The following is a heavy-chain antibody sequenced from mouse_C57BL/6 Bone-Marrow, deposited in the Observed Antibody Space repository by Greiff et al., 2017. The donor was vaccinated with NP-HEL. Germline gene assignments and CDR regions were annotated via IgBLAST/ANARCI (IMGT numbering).Heavy chain of an antibody. J-gene: IGHJ4*01. D-gene: IGHD2-3*01. V-gene: IGHV1-26*01. CDR1: GYTFTDYY. Sequence: VQLQQSGPELVKPGASVKISCKASGYTFTDYYMNWVKQSHGKSLEWIGDINPNNGGTSYNQKFKGKATLTVDKSSSTAYMELRSLTSEGSAVYYCTSCYDGYFYYAMDYWGQGTSVTVSS. CDR2: INPNNGGT. CDR3: TSCYDGYFYYAMDY.